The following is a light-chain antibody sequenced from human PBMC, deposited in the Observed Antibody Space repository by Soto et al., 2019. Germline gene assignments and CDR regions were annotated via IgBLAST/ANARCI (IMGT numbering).Light chain of an antibody. CDR1: QSVSSSY. CDR2: GAS. V-gene: IGKV3-20*01. CDR3: QQYGSSPPFT. J-gene: IGKJ2*01. Sequence: EIVLTQSPGTLSLSPGERATLSCRASQSVSSSYLAWYQQKPGQAPWLLIYGASSRATGIPDRFSGSGSGTDFTLTISRLEPEDFAVYFRQQYGSSPPFTFGQGTKVDIK.